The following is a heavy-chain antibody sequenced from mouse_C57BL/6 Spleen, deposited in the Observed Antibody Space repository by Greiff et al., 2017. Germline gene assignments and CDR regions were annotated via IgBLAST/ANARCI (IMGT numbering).Heavy chain of an antibody. D-gene: IGHD2-1*01. CDR3: ARVHGNYPLDY. J-gene: IGHJ2*01. CDR1: GYSITSGYY. Sequence: ESGPGLVKPSQSLSLTCSVTGYSITSGYYWYWIRQFPGNKLEWMGYISYDGSNNYNPSLKNRISNTRDTSKNQFFLKLNSVTTEDTATYYCARVHGNYPLDYWGQGTTLTVSS. V-gene: IGHV3-6*01. CDR2: ISYDGSN.